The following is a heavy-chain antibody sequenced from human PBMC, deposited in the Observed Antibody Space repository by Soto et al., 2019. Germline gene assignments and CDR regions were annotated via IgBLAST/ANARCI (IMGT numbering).Heavy chain of an antibody. J-gene: IGHJ4*02. CDR3: ARGGLRGGSLTGYYVFDQ. V-gene: IGHV1-69*06. CDR1: GGTFSSNA. CDR2: IIPILGTA. Sequence: QVQLVQSGAEVKKPGSSVKVSCKASGGTFSSNAISWVRQAPGQGLEWMGGIIPILGTANYAQKVQGRVKITADKSTSTAYMELSSLRSEDTAVYYCARGGLRGGSLTGYYVFDQWGQGPPVTVSS. D-gene: IGHD3-9*01.